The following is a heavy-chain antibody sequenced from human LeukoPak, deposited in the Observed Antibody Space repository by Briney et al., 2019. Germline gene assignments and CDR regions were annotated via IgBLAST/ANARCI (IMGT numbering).Heavy chain of an antibody. D-gene: IGHD3/OR15-3a*01. V-gene: IGHV4-30-4*01. J-gene: IGHJ4*02. Sequence: SQTLSLTCSVSGGSISSGDYYWSWIRQPPGKGLEWIGYIYNSGSTYYNPSLKSRVTISVDRSKNQFSLKLSSVTAADTAVYYCARGGLGPGFDYWGQGTLVTVSS. CDR1: GGSISSGDYY. CDR3: ARGGLGPGFDY. CDR2: IYNSGST.